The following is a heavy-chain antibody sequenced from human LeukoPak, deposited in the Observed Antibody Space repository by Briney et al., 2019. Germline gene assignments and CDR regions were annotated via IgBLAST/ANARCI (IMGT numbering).Heavy chain of an antibody. V-gene: IGHV1-46*01. CDR3: ARPGNRFVILDAFDI. J-gene: IGHJ3*02. CDR1: GYTFTSYY. CDR2: INPSGGST. Sequence: ASVKVLCKASGYTFTSYYMHWVRQAPGQGLEWMGIINPSGGSTSYAQKFQGRVNMTRDTSTSTVYMELSSLRSEDTAVYYCARPGNRFVILDAFDIWGQGTMVTVSS. D-gene: IGHD1-14*01.